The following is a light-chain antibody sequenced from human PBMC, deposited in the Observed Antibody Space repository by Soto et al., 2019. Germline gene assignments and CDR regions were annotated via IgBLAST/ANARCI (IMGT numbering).Light chain of an antibody. CDR2: DAS. CDR3: QQYNKWPRT. J-gene: IGKJ1*01. CDR1: QTVVTH. Sequence: EVVMTQSTVTLSLSPGDRATVSCRASQTVVTHLAWFQQKPGQPPRLLIYDASATATGIPARFSGSGSGTEFTLTISSLQSEDFAVYYCQQYNKWPRTFGQGTKVE. V-gene: IGKV3-15*01.